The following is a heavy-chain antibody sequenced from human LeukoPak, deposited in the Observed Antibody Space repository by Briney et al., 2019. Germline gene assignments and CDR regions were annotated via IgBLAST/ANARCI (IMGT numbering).Heavy chain of an antibody. CDR3: AREGVGATYAFDI. D-gene: IGHD1-26*01. J-gene: IGHJ3*02. CDR1: GFTFSSYA. CDR2: ISYDGSNK. V-gene: IGHV3-30*09. Sequence: GGSLRLSCAASGFTFSSYAMHWVRQAPGKGLEWVAVISYDGSNKYHADSVKGRFAISRDNSKNTLYLQMSSLRAEDTAVYYCAREGVGATYAFDIWGQGTMVTVSS.